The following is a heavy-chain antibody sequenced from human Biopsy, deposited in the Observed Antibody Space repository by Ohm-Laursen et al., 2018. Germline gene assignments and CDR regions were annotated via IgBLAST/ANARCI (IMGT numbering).Heavy chain of an antibody. J-gene: IGHJ4*02. D-gene: IGHD4-17*01. CDR2: LAFSSGRT. CDR3: AKYQLPATATSILDY. Sequence: SLRLSCAASGFDFRNYDLTWIRQAPGKGLEWVASLAFSSGRTYSADSVKGRLTISRDDSQNTLYLQMDSLRVADTAVYHCAKYQLPATATSILDYWGQGALVTVSS. V-gene: IGHV3-23*01. CDR1: GFDFRNYD.